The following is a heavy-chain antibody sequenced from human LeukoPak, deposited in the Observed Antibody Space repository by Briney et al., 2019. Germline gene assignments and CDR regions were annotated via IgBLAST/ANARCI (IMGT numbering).Heavy chain of an antibody. D-gene: IGHD1-26*01. J-gene: IGHJ4*02. Sequence: SGGSLRLSCAASGLTFSSYAMSWVRQAPGKGLEWVSGIDSSDGSAYYADSVKGRFTISRDKSKNTLYVQMNSLRAEDTAVYYCAKAVGGSYMRFDYWGQGTLVTVSS. CDR1: GLTFSSYA. CDR2: IDSSDGSA. CDR3: AKAVGGSYMRFDY. V-gene: IGHV3-23*01.